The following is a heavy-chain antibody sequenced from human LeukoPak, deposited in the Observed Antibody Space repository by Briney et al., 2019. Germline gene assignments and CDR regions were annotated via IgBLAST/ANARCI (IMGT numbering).Heavy chain of an antibody. J-gene: IGHJ4*02. CDR2: INHSGST. V-gene: IGHV4-34*01. CDR3: ARRKSYDSSGSPGKASYYFDY. Sequence: PSETLSFTCAVYGGSFSGYYWSWIRQPPGKGLEWIGEINHSGSTNYNPSLKSRVTISVDTSKNQFSLKLSSVTAADTGVYYCARRKSYDSSGSPGKASYYFDYWGQGTLVTVSS. D-gene: IGHD3-22*01. CDR1: GGSFSGYY.